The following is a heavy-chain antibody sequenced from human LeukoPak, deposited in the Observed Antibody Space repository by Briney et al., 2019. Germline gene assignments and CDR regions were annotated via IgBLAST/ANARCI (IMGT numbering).Heavy chain of an antibody. J-gene: IGHJ4*02. V-gene: IGHV3-21*01. CDR3: ARDFSTVTIYPKLNY. CDR1: GFTFSSYS. Sequence: GGSLRLSCAASGFTFSSYSMNWVRQAPGKGLEWVSSISSSSYIYYADSVKGRFTISRDNAKNSLYLQMNSLRAEDTAVYYCARDFSTVTIYPKLNYWGQGTLVTVSS. D-gene: IGHD4-17*01. CDR2: ISSSSYI.